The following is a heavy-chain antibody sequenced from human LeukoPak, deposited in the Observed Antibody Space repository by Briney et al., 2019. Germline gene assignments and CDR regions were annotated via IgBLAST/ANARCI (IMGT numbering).Heavy chain of an antibody. CDR3: AREQGYCSGGSCQSPYYFDY. D-gene: IGHD2-15*01. CDR2: IYSGGST. J-gene: IGHJ4*02. CDR1: GFTVSSNY. Sequence: GGSLRLSCAASGFTVSSNYMSWVRQAPGKGLEWVSVIYSGGSTYYADSVKGRFTISRDNSKNTLYLQMNSLRAEDTAVYYCAREQGYCSGGSCQSPYYFDYWGQGTLVTVSS. V-gene: IGHV3-66*01.